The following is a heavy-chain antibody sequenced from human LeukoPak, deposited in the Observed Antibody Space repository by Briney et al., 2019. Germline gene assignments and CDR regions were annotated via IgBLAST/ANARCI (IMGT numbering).Heavy chain of an antibody. D-gene: IGHD3-10*01. CDR2: IYYSGST. CDR1: GGSISGYY. J-gene: IGHJ6*02. CDR3: ARIMAVRGAPDYFHYGIDV. Sequence: SETLSLTCTVSGGSISGYYWTWIRQPPGKGLECIGYIYYSGSTNYNPSLKSRVTMSVDTSKNQFSLKLSSVTAADTAVYFCARIMAVRGAPDYFHYGIDVWGQGTTVTVSS. V-gene: IGHV4-59*01.